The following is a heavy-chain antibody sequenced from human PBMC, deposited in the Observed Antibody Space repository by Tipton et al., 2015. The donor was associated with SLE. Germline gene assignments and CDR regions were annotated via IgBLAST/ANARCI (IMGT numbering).Heavy chain of an antibody. CDR2: IRGSGSGT. J-gene: IGHJ6*02. D-gene: IGHD3-3*01. CDR3: GKGLNFDFWSGFGMDV. CDR1: GFTFSSYA. Sequence: SLRLSCAASGFTFSSYAMSWVRQVPGKGLEWVSAIRGSGSGTYYADSVEGRFTISRDDSKNTLYLQMSSLRAEDTAIYYCGKGLNFDFWSGFGMDVWGQGTTVTVS. V-gene: IGHV3-23*01.